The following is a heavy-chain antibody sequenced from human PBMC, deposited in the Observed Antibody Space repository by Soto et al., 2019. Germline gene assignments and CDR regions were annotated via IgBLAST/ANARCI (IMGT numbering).Heavy chain of an antibody. Sequence: SETLSLTCAVSGGSISSSNWWSWVRQPPGKGLEWIGEIYHSGSTNYNPSLKSRVTISVDKSKNQFSLKLSSVTAADTAVYYCARVPGRVTMIVVTPHDWGQGTLVTVSS. J-gene: IGHJ4*02. V-gene: IGHV4-4*02. D-gene: IGHD3-22*01. CDR1: GGSISSSNW. CDR3: ARVPGRVTMIVVTPHD. CDR2: IYHSGST.